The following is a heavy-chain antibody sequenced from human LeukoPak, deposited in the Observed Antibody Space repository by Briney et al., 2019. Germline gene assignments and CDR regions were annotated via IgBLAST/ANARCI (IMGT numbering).Heavy chain of an antibody. CDR2: ISGSGDNR. Sequence: GGSLRLSCLASKFTFNNYAMTWVRQAPGKGLEWVSSISGSGDNRDYADSVKGRFTISRDNSENTLYLQMNSLRGEDTAVYYCARDGYSGSYYRLYYFFMDVWGKGTTVTVSS. V-gene: IGHV3-23*01. CDR1: KFTFNNYA. D-gene: IGHD1-26*01. J-gene: IGHJ6*03. CDR3: ARDGYSGSYYRLYYFFMDV.